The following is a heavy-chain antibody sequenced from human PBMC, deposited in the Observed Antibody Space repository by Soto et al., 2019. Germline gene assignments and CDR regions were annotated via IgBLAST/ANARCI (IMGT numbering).Heavy chain of an antibody. CDR2: ITPIYPTT. V-gene: IGHV1-69*15. CDR1: GGTFYTYT. CDR3: ARIPRYSFPTSDDLDS. D-gene: IGHD5-18*01. Sequence: QVQLVQSGAEVRKPGSSVQVSCKASGGTFYTYTFSWVRQAPGQGLKWMGSITPIYPTTNYAEKFQGRLTVTADGSTNTAYMELNSLTSEDTAVYYCARIPRYSFPTSDDLDSWGQGTLVTVSS. J-gene: IGHJ4*02.